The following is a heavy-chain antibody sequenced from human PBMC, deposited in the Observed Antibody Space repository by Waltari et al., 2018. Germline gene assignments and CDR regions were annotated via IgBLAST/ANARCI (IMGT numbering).Heavy chain of an antibody. CDR3: ARYYYGSGSYYHYYYYYGMDV. Sequence: QVQLQESGPGLVKPSETLSLTCTVSGGSISSYYWRWIRHPPGKGLEWIGYIYYSGSTNYNPSLKSRVTISVDTSKNQFSLKLSSVTAADTAVYYCARYYYGSGSYYHYYYYYGMDVWGQGTTVTVSS. V-gene: IGHV4-59*01. CDR2: IYYSGST. CDR1: GGSISSYY. J-gene: IGHJ6*02. D-gene: IGHD3-10*01.